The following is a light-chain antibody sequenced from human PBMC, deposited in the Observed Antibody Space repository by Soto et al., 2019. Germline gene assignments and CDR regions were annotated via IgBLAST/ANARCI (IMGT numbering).Light chain of an antibody. V-gene: IGLV2-14*01. CDR3: SSYRSGSTLV. Sequence: QSALTQPASVSGSPGQSITISCTGTSSDVGGSNYVSWYQQHPGKAPKLMIYDVNNRPSGISNRFSGSKSGNTASLTISGLQAEDEADYYCSSYRSGSTLVFGGGIKLTVL. CDR2: DVN. J-gene: IGLJ2*01. CDR1: SSDVGGSNY.